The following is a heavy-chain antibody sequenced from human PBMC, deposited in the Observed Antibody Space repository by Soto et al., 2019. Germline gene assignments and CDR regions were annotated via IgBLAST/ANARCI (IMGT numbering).Heavy chain of an antibody. D-gene: IGHD2-8*01. J-gene: IGHJ4*02. CDR2: IKQDGSEE. V-gene: IGHV3-7*03. Sequence: SGGSLRLSCSASGFTFNTYWMTWVRQAPGKGLEWVANIKQDGSEEYYMDSVKGRFTISRDNAKNSLYLQMKSLRVEDTAEYYCARGRLYLTYWGQGTPVTVSS. CDR3: ARGRLYLTY. CDR1: GFTFNTYW.